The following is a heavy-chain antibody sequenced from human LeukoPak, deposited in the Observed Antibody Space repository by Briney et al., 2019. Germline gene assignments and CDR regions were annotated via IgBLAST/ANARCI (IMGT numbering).Heavy chain of an antibody. J-gene: IGHJ3*02. V-gene: IGHV4-59*01. D-gene: IGHD7-27*01. CDR2: IYYSGST. Sequence: SETLSLTCTVSGGSISSYYWSWIRQPPGKGLDWIGYIYYSGSTNYNPSLKSRVTISVDTSKNQLSMKLSSVTAADTAVYYCARAPRTGDYAFDIWGQGTMVTVSS. CDR1: GGSISSYY. CDR3: ARAPRTGDYAFDI.